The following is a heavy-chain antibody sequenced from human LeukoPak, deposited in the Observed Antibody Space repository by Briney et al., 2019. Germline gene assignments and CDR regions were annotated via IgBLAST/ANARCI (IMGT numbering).Heavy chain of an antibody. CDR1: GFTFSSYE. CDR3: ARGENNYGYYYFDY. CDR2: ISSSGSTI. J-gene: IGHJ4*02. V-gene: IGHV3-48*03. D-gene: IGHD5-24*01. Sequence: PGGSLRLSCAASGFTFSSYEMNWVRQAPGKGLEWVSYISSSGSTIYYADSVKGRFTISRDNAKNSLYLQINSLRAEDTSVYYCARGENNYGYYYFDYWGQGTLVTVSS.